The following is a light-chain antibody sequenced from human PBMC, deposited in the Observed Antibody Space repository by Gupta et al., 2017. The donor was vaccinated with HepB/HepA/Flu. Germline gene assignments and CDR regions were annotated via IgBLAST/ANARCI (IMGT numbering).Light chain of an antibody. CDR3: QQYDSTPWT. CDR1: QSVLYSSNNRND. J-gene: IGKJ1*01. V-gene: IGKV4-1*01. Sequence: DIVMTQSPDFLALSLGERATINCKSSQSVLYSSNNRNDLVWYQQKPGQPPRLLIYWASTRESGVPDRFSGSGSGTDFTLTISSLQAEDVAVYYCQQYDSTPWTFGQGTKVEIK. CDR2: WAS.